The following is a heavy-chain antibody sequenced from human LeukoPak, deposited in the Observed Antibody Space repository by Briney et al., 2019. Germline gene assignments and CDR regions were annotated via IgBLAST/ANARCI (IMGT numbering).Heavy chain of an antibody. J-gene: IGHJ4*02. V-gene: IGHV3-66*01. CDR3: ARDRAGVGAWSPIDY. CDR2: LYSDGTT. Sequence: GGSLRLSCAASGFTVSNSYMSWARQAPGKGLEWVSLLYSDGTTYYADSVKGRFTISRDNSKNTLYLQMNSLRAEDMAVYYCARDRAGVGAWSPIDYWGQGTLVTVSS. CDR1: GFTVSNSY. D-gene: IGHD2-8*01.